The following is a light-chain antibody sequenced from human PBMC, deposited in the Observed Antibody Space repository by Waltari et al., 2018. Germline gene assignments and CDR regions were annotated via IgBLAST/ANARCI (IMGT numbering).Light chain of an antibody. Sequence: QSALTQPAPVSGSPGQSITISCTGTSSAVGGYTSVSWYQHHPGKAPKVIIYDVSQRPSGVSNRFSGSKSGNTASLTISGLQPEDEADYFCCSYAGNYIHVLFGGGTKLTVL. V-gene: IGLV2-23*02. J-gene: IGLJ2*01. CDR2: DVS. CDR1: SSAVGGYTS. CDR3: CSYAGNYIHVL.